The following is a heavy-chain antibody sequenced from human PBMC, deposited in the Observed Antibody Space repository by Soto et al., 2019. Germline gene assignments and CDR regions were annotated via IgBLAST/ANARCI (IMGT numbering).Heavy chain of an antibody. D-gene: IGHD1-1*01. Sequence: QVQLVESGGGVVQPGRSLRLSCAASGFTFSSYGMHWVRQAPGKGLEWVAVISYDGSNKYYADSVKGRFTISRDNSKNTLYLQMNSLRAEDTAVYSCAKDMAGTPNNWFDPWGQGTLVTVSS. J-gene: IGHJ5*02. CDR1: GFTFSSYG. V-gene: IGHV3-30*18. CDR2: ISYDGSNK. CDR3: AKDMAGTPNNWFDP.